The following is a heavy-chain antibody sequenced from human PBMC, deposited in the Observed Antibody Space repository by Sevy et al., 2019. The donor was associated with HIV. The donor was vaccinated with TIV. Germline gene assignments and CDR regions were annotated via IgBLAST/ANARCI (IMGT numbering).Heavy chain of an antibody. CDR3: ARPQYGGSHLLFDY. Sequence: SETLSLTRTVSGDSISNGDYYWGWIRQPQGKGPEWIGSIYYSGSTYYNPSLMSRVTISVDTSRNQFTLKLSSVTAADTAVSYCARPQYGGSHLLFDYWGQGTLVTVSS. CDR1: GDSISNGDYY. D-gene: IGHD5-12*01. CDR2: IYYSGST. J-gene: IGHJ4*02. V-gene: IGHV4-39*01.